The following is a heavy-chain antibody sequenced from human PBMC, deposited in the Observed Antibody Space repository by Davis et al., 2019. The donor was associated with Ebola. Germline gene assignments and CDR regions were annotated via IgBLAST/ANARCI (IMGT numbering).Heavy chain of an antibody. J-gene: IGHJ6*03. V-gene: IGHV1-46*01. CDR3: ASSAVIAAAGYYYYYMDV. CDR1: GYMFTSYY. Sequence: ASVKVSCKASGYMFTSYYIHWVRQAPGQGLEWMGIINPSGGSTNNAQKFQGRVTITADESTSTAYMELSSLRSEDTAMYYCASSAVIAAAGYYYYYMDVWGKGTTVTVSS. D-gene: IGHD6-13*01. CDR2: INPSGGST.